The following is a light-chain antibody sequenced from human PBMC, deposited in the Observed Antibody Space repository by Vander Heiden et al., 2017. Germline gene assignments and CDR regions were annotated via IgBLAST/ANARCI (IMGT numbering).Light chain of an antibody. Sequence: DILLTQSPATLSVSAGERATLTCRASQSISADLTWYQQKPGKAPRLLIYDASNRATGIPARFSGSGSGTDFTLTISSLEPEDFAVYYCQQNNSWPRTFGQGTKVEI. CDR3: QQNNSWPRT. CDR1: QSISAD. V-gene: IGKV3-11*01. CDR2: DAS. J-gene: IGKJ4*01.